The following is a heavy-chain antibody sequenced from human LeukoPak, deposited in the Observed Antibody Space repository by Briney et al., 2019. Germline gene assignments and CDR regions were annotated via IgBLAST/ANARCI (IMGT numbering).Heavy chain of an antibody. D-gene: IGHD4-17*01. Sequence: ASVKVSCKASGGTFSSYAISWVRRAPGQGLEWIGGIIPIFGTANYAQKFQGRVTITADEPTSTAYMELSSLRSEDTAVYYCARDRPYPYVDDYYWHGMDVWGQGTTVTVSS. J-gene: IGHJ6*02. CDR1: GGTFSSYA. CDR3: ARDRPYPYVDDYYWHGMDV. CDR2: IIPIFGTA. V-gene: IGHV1-69*13.